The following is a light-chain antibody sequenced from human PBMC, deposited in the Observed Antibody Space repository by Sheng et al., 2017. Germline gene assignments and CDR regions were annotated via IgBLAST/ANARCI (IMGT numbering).Light chain of an antibody. CDR3: SSFAGGNNFV. J-gene: IGLJ2*01. V-gene: IGLV2-8*01. Sequence: QSALTQPPSASGSPGQSVTISCTVTSRDVGGYNYVSWYQQHPGKAPKLIIYEVFKRPSGVPDRFSGSKSGNTASLTVSGLQAEDEADYYCSSFAGGNNFVFGGGTKLTVL. CDR1: SRDVGGYNY. CDR2: EVF.